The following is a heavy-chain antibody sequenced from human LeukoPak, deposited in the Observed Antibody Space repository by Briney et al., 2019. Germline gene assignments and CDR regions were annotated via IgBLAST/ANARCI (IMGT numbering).Heavy chain of an antibody. V-gene: IGHV1-69*13. CDR3: ARCPGIAAAVVAFDI. D-gene: IGHD6-13*01. Sequence: SVKVSCKASGGTFSSYAISWVRQAPGQGLEWMGGIIPIFGTANYAQKFQGRVTITADESTSTAYMELSSLRSEDTAVYYCARCPGIAAAVVAFDIWGQGTMVTVSS. CDR2: IIPIFGTA. J-gene: IGHJ3*02. CDR1: GGTFSSYA.